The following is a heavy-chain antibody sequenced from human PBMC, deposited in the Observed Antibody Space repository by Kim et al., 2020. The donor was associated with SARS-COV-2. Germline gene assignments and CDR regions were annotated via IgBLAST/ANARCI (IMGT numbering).Heavy chain of an antibody. CDR2: ISYDGSNE. CDR1: GFIFSSYG. V-gene: IGHV3-30*18. J-gene: IGHJ6*02. D-gene: IGHD5-12*01. Sequence: GGSLRLSCEASGFIFSSYGMHWVRQAPGKGLEWVAIISYDGSNEYYADSVKGRFTISRDNSKNTLYLQMNSLRAEDTAVYYCAKDDIVATIYVYYGMDVWGQGTTVTVSS. CDR3: AKDDIVATIYVYYGMDV.